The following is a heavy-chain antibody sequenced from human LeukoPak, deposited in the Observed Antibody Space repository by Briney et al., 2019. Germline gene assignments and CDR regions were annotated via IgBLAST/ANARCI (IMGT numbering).Heavy chain of an antibody. CDR1: GFTFSSYA. CDR2: ILYDGSNK. J-gene: IGHJ3*02. D-gene: IGHD4-23*01. Sequence: GGSLRLSCAASGFTFSSYAMHWVRQAPGKGLEWAAVILYDGSNKFYADSVKGRFTISRDNSKNTLYLQMNSLRAEDTAVYYCARKLSPNDAFDIWGQGTMVTVSS. CDR3: ARKLSPNDAFDI. V-gene: IGHV3-30-3*01.